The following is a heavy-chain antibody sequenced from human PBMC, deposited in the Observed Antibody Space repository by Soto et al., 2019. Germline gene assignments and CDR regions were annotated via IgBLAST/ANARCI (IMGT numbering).Heavy chain of an antibody. CDR1: GFTFRSYG. CDR3: ARDQGGRRLPYYYYGMDV. J-gene: IGHJ6*02. Sequence: QDQLVESGGGVVQPGTSLRLSCAASGFTFRSYGMSWVRQAPGKGPEWVEVIWHDGSSYYYLDSVKGRFTISRDNSKNTLYLQMNSLRDEDTAVYYCARDQGGRRLPYYYYGMDVWGQGTTVIVSS. CDR2: IWHDGSSY. D-gene: IGHD1-1*01. V-gene: IGHV3-33*01.